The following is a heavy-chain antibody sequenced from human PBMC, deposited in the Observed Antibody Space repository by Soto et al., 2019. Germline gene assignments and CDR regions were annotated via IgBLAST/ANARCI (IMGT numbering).Heavy chain of an antibody. J-gene: IGHJ4*02. CDR2: MNPNSGNT. Sequence: GASVKVSCKASGYTFTSYDINWVRQATGQGLERMGWMNPNSGNTGYAQKFQGRVTMTRNTSISTAYMELSSLRSEDTAVYYCARTSDYSGYDLFDYWGQGTLVTVSS. V-gene: IGHV1-8*01. D-gene: IGHD5-12*01. CDR3: ARTSDYSGYDLFDY. CDR1: GYTFTSYD.